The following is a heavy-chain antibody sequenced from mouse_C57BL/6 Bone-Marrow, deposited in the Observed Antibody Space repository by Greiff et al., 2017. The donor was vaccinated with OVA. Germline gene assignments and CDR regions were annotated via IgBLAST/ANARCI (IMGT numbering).Heavy chain of an antibody. CDR2: INPSSGYT. CDR3: ASLYYGCPWYFDV. Sequence: QVQLQQSGAELARPGASVKMSCKASGYTFTSYTMHWVKQRPGQGLEWIGYINPSSGYTKYNQKFKDKATLTADKSYSTAYMQLSSLTSEDSAVYYCASLYYGCPWYFDVWGTGTTVTVSS. CDR1: GYTFTSYT. J-gene: IGHJ1*03. D-gene: IGHD2-2*01. V-gene: IGHV1-4*01.